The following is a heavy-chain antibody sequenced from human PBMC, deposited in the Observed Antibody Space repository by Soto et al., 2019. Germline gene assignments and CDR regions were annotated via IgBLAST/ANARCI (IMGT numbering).Heavy chain of an antibody. CDR2: ISLYSDGT. D-gene: IGHD2-2*01. Sequence: ASVKVSCKTSGYTFSNYGITWVRQAPGQPLEWLGWISLYSDGTNYAQKFQGRVPMTTDTSTTTAYMELRSLRSDDTAVYYCARVVPGAEAWFGPWGQGTLVTVSS. J-gene: IGHJ5*02. CDR1: GYTFSNYG. V-gene: IGHV1-18*01. CDR3: ARVVPGAEAWFGP.